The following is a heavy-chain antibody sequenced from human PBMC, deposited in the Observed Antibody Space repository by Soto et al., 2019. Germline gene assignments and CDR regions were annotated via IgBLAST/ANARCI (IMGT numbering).Heavy chain of an antibody. V-gene: IGHV1-46*01. CDR2: INPSGGGT. CDR3: ARGGNIAARPLDY. D-gene: IGHD6-6*01. Sequence: QVQLVQSGAEVRKPGASVKVSCKASGYTFTNYYMHWVRQAPGQGLEWMGIINPSGGGTNYAQKFQGRVTMPRDTSTSILYIELSSLRSDDTAVYYCARGGNIAARPLDYWGQGTLVTVSS. CDR1: GYTFTNYY. J-gene: IGHJ4*02.